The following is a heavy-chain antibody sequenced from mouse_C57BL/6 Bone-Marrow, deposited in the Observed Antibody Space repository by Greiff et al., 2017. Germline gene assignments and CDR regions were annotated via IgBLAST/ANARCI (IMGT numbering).Heavy chain of an antibody. CDR3: ARALTTVVAPDFAY. Sequence: EVQLQQSGPELVKPGASVKISCKASGYTFTDYYMNWVKQSHGKSLEWIGDINPNNGGTSYNQKFKGKATLTVDKSSSTAYMELRSLTSEDSAVYYCARALTTVVAPDFAYWGQGTLVTVSA. V-gene: IGHV1-26*01. CDR2: INPNNGGT. CDR1: GYTFTDYY. D-gene: IGHD1-1*01. J-gene: IGHJ3*01.